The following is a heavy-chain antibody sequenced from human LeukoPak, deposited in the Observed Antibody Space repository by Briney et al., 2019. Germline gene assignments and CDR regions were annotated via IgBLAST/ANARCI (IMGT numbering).Heavy chain of an antibody. CDR3: ARIEDRGAAFDS. V-gene: IGHV3-74*01. D-gene: IGHD3-22*01. CDR1: GFTFSTYW. J-gene: IGHJ4*02. CDR2: TNTDGRTT. Sequence: GGSLRLSCAASGFTFSTYWMHWVRHAPGEGLVWVSRTNTDGRTTTYADSVKGRFTISRDNAKNMLYLQMNSLRAEDTAVYYCARIEDRGAAFDSWGQGTLVTVSS.